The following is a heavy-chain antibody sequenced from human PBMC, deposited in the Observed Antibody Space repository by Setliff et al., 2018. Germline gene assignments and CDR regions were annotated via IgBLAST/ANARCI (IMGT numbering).Heavy chain of an antibody. CDR2: IGSSTSTI. CDR3: ARGHTIGALLRHFDC. Sequence: LRLSCAASGFTFSSYNMNWVRQAPGKGLEWVSYIGSSTSTIYYADSVKGRFTISRDNAKNSLYLQMSSLRAEDTAMYYCARGHTIGALLRHFDCWGQGTLVTVSS. V-gene: IGHV3-48*01. J-gene: IGHJ4*02. CDR1: GFTFSSYN. D-gene: IGHD1-1*01.